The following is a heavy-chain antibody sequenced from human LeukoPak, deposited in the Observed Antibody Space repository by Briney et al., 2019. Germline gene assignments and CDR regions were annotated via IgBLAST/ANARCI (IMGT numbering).Heavy chain of an antibody. Sequence: GGSLRLSCTASGFTFSNAGMNWVRQAPGKGLEWVGPIKTKSEGGTTDYAAPAKGRFTISRDDSKNALFLQMDSLKSDDTAMYYCTTEFKELGSFFYFYYMDVWGTGTTVTISS. CDR1: GFTFSNAG. D-gene: IGHD3-10*01. V-gene: IGHV3-15*01. CDR2: IKTKSEGGTT. CDR3: TTEFKELGSFFYFYYMDV. J-gene: IGHJ6*03.